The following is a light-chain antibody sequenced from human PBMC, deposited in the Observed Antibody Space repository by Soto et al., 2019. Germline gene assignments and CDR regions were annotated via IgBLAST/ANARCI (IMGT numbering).Light chain of an antibody. J-gene: IGLJ2*01. CDR1: SSDVGGYNY. V-gene: IGLV2-14*01. CDR3: GSYTSDNICVV. Sequence: QSVLTQPASVSGSPGQSITISCTGTSSDVGGYNYVSWYQQHPGKAPKLIIYEVTNRPSGVSNRFSGSKSGNTASLSISGLQAEDEADYYCGSYTSDNICVVFGGGTKLTVL. CDR2: EVT.